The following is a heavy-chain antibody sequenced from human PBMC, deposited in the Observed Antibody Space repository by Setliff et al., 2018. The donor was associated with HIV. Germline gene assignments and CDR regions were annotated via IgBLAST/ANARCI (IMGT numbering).Heavy chain of an antibody. J-gene: IGHJ4*02. V-gene: IGHV4-39*07. CDR1: RDSIRNGAYY. CDR2: IYYSGSA. Sequence: SETLSLTCTVSRDSIRNGAYYWGWIRQPPGKGLEWIGSIYYSGSAYYNPSFKSRVTLSVDTSENQFSLRLSSVTAADTAVYYCARSLTKQLVLGTSREYYFDSWGLGALVTVSS. D-gene: IGHD6-13*01. CDR3: ARSLTKQLVLGTSREYYFDS.